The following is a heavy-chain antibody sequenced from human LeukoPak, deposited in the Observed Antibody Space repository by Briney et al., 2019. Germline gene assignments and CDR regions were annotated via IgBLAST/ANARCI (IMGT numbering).Heavy chain of an antibody. Sequence: ASVKVSCKASGYTFTSYYMHWVRQAPGQGLEWMGIINPSGGSTSYAQKFQGRVTMTRDTSISTAYMELSRLRSDDTAVYYCARDKSEVLWFGELSYMDVWGKGTTVTISS. CDR3: ARDKSEVLWFGELSYMDV. V-gene: IGHV1-46*01. CDR2: INPSGGST. J-gene: IGHJ6*03. CDR1: GYTFTSYY. D-gene: IGHD3-10*01.